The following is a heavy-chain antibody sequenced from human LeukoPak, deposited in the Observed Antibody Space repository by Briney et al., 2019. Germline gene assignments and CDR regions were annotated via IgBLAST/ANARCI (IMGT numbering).Heavy chain of an antibody. V-gene: IGHV3-21*01. Sequence: GGSLRLSCAASGFTFSRYAMNWVRQAPGKGLEWVSYISTGGDNRFYADSLKGRFTVSRDNAKNSLFLQMDSLRAEDTAVYYCARGTTGGYSPSHWGQGTLVTVSS. CDR1: GFTFSRYA. D-gene: IGHD5-12*01. CDR2: ISTGGDNR. CDR3: ARGTTGGYSPSH. J-gene: IGHJ4*02.